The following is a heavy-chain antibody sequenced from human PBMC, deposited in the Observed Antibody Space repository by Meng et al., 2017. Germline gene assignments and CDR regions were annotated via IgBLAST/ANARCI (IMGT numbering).Heavy chain of an antibody. CDR2: IYYSGST. CDR3: ARVVVCGGDCYSPLFDY. D-gene: IGHD2-21*02. V-gene: IGHV4-59*01. Sequence: SETLSLTCTVSGGSISSYYWSWIRQPPGKGLGWIGYIYYSGSTNYNPSLKSRVTISVDTSKNQFSLKLSSVTAADTAVYYCARVVVCGGDCYSPLFDYWGQGTLVTVSS. J-gene: IGHJ4*02. CDR1: GGSISSYY.